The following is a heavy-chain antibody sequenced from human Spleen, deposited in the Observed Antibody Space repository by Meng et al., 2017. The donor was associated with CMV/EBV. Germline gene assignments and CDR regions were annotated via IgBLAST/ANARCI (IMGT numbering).Heavy chain of an antibody. V-gene: IGHV1-2*02. J-gene: IGHJ4*02. CDR2: INPNSGGT. CDR3: ARTPLAARYFDY. Sequence: VRLGHSGVVVRKPGASVKGSCKASGYTFTGYYMHWVRQAPGQGLEWMGWINPNSGGTNYAQKFQGRVTMTRDTSISTAYMELSRLRSDDTAVYYCARTPLAARYFDYWGQGTLVTVSS. D-gene: IGHD6-6*01. CDR1: GYTFTGYY.